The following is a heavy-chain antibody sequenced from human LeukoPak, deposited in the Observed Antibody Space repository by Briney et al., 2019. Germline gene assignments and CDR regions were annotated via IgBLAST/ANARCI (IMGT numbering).Heavy chain of an antibody. Sequence: PSDTLSLPCTVSGGSICRYYWSWMRQSAGKGREWIARIYKSGSTNYDPSLKSRVTMSVHTSKNQLYVKLTSVTAADADVYYCATPTMVRGVYYFDYWGQGTLVTVSS. CDR3: ATPTMVRGVYYFDY. CDR1: GGSICRYY. V-gene: IGHV4-4*07. J-gene: IGHJ4*02. D-gene: IGHD3-10*01. CDR2: IYKSGST.